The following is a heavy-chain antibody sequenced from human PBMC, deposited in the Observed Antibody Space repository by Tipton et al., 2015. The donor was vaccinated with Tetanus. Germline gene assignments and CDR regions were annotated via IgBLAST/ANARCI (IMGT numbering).Heavy chain of an antibody. V-gene: IGHV4-31*03. CDR1: GGSISSGGYY. J-gene: IGHJ4*02. CDR2: IYCSGST. Sequence: TLSLTCTVSGGSISSGGYYWSWIRQHPGKGLEWIGDIYCSGSTYYNPSLKSRVTISVDTSKNQFPLKLNSVTAADTAVYYCARDQARGARGWNYFDYWGQGTLVTVSS. CDR3: ARDQARGARGWNYFDY. D-gene: IGHD1-26*01.